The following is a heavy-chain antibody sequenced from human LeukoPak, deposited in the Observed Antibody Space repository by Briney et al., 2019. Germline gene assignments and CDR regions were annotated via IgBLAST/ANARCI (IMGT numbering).Heavy chain of an antibody. V-gene: IGHV3-23*01. Sequence: GGSLRLSCAASGFTFSAYHINWVRQAPGKGLEWVSAISGTGGRTYYADSVKGRFTISRDNSKNTLYLQMNSLGAEDTALYYCAREPASSGWFDPWGQGTLVAVSS. D-gene: IGHD6-19*01. J-gene: IGHJ5*02. CDR1: GFTFSAYH. CDR3: AREPASSGWFDP. CDR2: ISGTGGRT.